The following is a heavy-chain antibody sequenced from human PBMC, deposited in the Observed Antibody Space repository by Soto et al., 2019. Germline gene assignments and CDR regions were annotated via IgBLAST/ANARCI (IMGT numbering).Heavy chain of an antibody. CDR2: IIPIFRTP. V-gene: IGHV1-69*01. CDR3: ARSTGSGFRPGTHRFNWFDP. J-gene: IGHJ5*02. Sequence: QVQLVQSGAEVKQPGSSVKVSCRASGVTFSSFAISWVRQAPGQGLEWMGGIIPIFRTPNYAQNFQGRVTITADESTSSVYMELSRLRSEDTAVYYCARSTGSGFRPGTHRFNWFDPWGQGNLVTVSS. D-gene: IGHD5-12*01. CDR1: GVTFSSFA.